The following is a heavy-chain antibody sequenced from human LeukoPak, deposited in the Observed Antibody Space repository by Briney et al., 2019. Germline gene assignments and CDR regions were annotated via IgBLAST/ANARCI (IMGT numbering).Heavy chain of an antibody. CDR1: GGSISSSSYY. V-gene: IGHV4-39*01. CDR3: ARGPHPGGAGYNLIDH. J-gene: IGHJ4*02. Sequence: SETLSLTCTVSGGSISSSSYYWGWIRQPPGMGLEWIGSISYRGTTFYNPSLKSRVTISVDTSKNQFFLKVSSVTAADTAVYYCARGPHPGGAGYNLIDHWGQGTLVTVSP. CDR2: ISYRGTT. D-gene: IGHD5-24*01.